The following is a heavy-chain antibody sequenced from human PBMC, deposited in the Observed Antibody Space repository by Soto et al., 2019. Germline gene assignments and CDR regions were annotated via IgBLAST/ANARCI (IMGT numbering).Heavy chain of an antibody. V-gene: IGHV4-39*01. CDR2: IYYSGST. Sequence: PSETLSLTCTVSGGSISSSNYYWAWIRQPPGKGLEWIGSIYYSGSTYYNPSLKSRITISVDTSKNQFSLKLSSVTAADTAVYYCARKVVGKGYYYGMDVWGQGTTVTVSS. CDR3: ARKVVGKGYYYGMDV. D-gene: IGHD2-15*01. CDR1: GGSISSSNYY. J-gene: IGHJ6*02.